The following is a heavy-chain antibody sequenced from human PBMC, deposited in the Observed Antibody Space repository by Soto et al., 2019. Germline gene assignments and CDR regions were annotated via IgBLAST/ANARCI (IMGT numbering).Heavy chain of an antibody. CDR1: GYTFTGYY. CDR3: ARAVYDFWSGYPDY. J-gene: IGHJ4*02. V-gene: IGHV1-46*01. CDR2: INPSGGST. Sequence: ASVKVSCKASGYTFTGYYMHWVRQAPGQGLEGMGIINPSGGSTSYEQKFQRRVTMTRDTSTSTVYMELSSLRSEDTAVYYCARAVYDFWSGYPDYWGQGTPVTVSS. D-gene: IGHD3-3*01.